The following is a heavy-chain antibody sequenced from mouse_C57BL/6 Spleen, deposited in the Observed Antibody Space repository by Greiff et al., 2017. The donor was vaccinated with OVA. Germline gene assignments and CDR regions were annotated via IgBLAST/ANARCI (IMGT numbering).Heavy chain of an antibody. CDR3: ARWDYDYDVFDY. D-gene: IGHD2-4*01. V-gene: IGHV1-81*01. CDR2: IYPRSGNT. CDR1: GYTFTSYG. Sequence: QVQLQQSGAELARPGASVKLSCKASGYTFTSYGISWVKQRTGQGLEWIGEIYPRSGNTYYNEKFKGKATLTADKSSSTAYMELRSLTSEDSAVYFCARWDYDYDVFDYWGQGTTLTVSS. J-gene: IGHJ2*01.